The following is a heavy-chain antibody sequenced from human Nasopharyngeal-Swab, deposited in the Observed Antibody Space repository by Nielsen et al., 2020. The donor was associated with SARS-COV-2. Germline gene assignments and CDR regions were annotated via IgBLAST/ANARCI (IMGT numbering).Heavy chain of an antibody. D-gene: IGHD6-13*01. J-gene: IGHJ4*02. V-gene: IGHV3-23*01. Sequence: GGSLRLSCAASGFSFSTYAMSWVRQAPGKGLEWVSAISGSGGDTYYADSVKGRFPISRDNSKNTLYLRMHSLRAEDTAVYYCAKDGSSSPTYWGQGTLVTVSS. CDR3: AKDGSSSPTY. CDR1: GFSFSTYA. CDR2: ISGSGGDT.